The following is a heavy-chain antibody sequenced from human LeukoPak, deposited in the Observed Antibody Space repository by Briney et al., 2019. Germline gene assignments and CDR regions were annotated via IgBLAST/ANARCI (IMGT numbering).Heavy chain of an antibody. J-gene: IGHJ4*02. CDR3: AKTSRQWPRPLDY. V-gene: IGHV3-23*01. Sequence: GGSLRLSCAASGFTFSSYAMHWVRQAPGKGLEWVSAISGSGGSTYYADSVKGRFTISRDNSKNTLYLQMNSLRAEDTAVYYCAKTSRQWPRPLDYWGQGTLVTVSS. CDR1: GFTFSSYA. CDR2: ISGSGGST. D-gene: IGHD6-19*01.